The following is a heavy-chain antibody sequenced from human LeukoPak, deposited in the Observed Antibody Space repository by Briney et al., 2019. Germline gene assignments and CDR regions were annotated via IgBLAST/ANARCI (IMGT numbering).Heavy chain of an antibody. D-gene: IGHD3-10*01. CDR2: ISSSSSYI. J-gene: IGHJ4*02. V-gene: IGHV3-21*04. Sequence: GGSLRLSCAASGFTFSSYSMNWVRQAPGKGLEWVSSISSSSSYIYYADSVKGRFTISRDNAKNSLYLQMNSLRAEDTALYYCARDTYYYGSGRAPGDKKFDYWGQGTLVTVSS. CDR1: GFTFSSYS. CDR3: ARDTYYYGSGRAPGDKKFDY.